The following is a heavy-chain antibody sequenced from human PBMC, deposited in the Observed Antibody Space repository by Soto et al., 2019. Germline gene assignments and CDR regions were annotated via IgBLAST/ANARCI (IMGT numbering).Heavy chain of an antibody. CDR2: IDWNNLK. Sequence: SGPTLVNPTETLTLTCTFSGFSLSTSTLCXTWIRQPPGKALEWLALIDWNNLKFYKASLKTRLTLSKGTSRNQVVLTVTNVDPVDTGTYYCARMMRGGTFHWNHIDDWGQGALVTVSS. CDR3: ARMMRGGTFHWNHIDD. J-gene: IGHJ4*02. D-gene: IGHD1-1*01. V-gene: IGHV2-70*01. CDR1: GFSLSTSTLC.